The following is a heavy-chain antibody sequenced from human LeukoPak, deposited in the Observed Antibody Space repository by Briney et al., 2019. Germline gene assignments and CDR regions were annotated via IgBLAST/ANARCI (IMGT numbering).Heavy chain of an antibody. D-gene: IGHD4-17*01. CDR2: ISSTSTYI. CDR1: GFAFRRYS. CDR3: AREGYGDYIWVTDAFDI. V-gene: IGHV3-21*01. J-gene: IGHJ3*02. Sequence: GGSLRLSCAASGFAFRRYSMNWVRQAPGKGLEWVSTISSTSTYIYYADSVKGRFTISRDNAKNSLYLQMNSLRAEDTAVYYCAREGYGDYIWVTDAFDIWGQGTMVTVSS.